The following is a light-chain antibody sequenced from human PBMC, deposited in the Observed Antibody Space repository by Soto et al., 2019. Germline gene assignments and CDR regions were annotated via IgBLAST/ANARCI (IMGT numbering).Light chain of an antibody. V-gene: IGKV3-11*01. CDR1: QNVRSY. CDR2: DVS. CDR3: QQRSNWPIT. J-gene: IGKJ5*01. Sequence: EIVLTQSPATLSLSPGERATLSFGASQNVRSYLAWYQQKPGQAPRLLIYDVSNRATGIPARFSGSGSGTDFTLTISSLEPEDFAVYYCQQRSNWPITFGQGTRLEIK.